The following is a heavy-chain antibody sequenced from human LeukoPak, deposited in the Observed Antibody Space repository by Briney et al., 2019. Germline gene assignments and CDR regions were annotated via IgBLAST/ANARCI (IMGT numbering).Heavy chain of an antibody. Sequence: SETLSLTCTVSGGPISSYYWSWIRQPAGKGLEWIGRIYTSGTTHYNPSLKSRVTISVDTSKNQFSLKLSSVTAADTAVYYCARSVWFGELGPYYYYYYMDVWGKGTTVTVSS. D-gene: IGHD3-10*01. J-gene: IGHJ6*03. CDR3: ARSVWFGELGPYYYYYYMDV. V-gene: IGHV4-4*07. CDR1: GGPISSYY. CDR2: IYTSGTT.